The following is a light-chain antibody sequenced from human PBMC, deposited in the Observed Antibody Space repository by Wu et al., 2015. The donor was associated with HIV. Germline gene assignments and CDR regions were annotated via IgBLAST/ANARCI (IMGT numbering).Light chain of an antibody. CDR2: GAS. V-gene: IGKV3-20*01. J-gene: IGKJ1*01. Sequence: EIVLTQSPGTLSLSPGERATLSCRAGQSVNSNYLAWYQQQPGQPPRLLIFGASSRATGIPDKFSGSGSGTDFTLTIDGLESKDFAVYYCQQYGSSPKTFGQGTKVEIK. CDR3: QQYGSSPKT. CDR1: QSVNSNY.